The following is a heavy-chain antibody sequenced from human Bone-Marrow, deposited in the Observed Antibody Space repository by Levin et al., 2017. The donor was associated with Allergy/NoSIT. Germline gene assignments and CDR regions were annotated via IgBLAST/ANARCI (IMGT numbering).Heavy chain of an antibody. CDR1: GFSLSSRGVC. D-gene: IGHD3-10*01. V-gene: IGHV2-70*17. CDR3: GRFYYRPSTRPVEYVQH. CDR2: IDWDDEK. J-gene: IGHJ1*01. Sequence: SGPTLVKPAQTLTLTCSFSGFSLSSRGVCVGWIRQPPGKALEWIARIDWDDEKFYSTSLRTRLTISKDTSENQVVLTITNTGPMDTATYYRGRFYYRPSTRPVEYVQHWGQGTLVTVSS.